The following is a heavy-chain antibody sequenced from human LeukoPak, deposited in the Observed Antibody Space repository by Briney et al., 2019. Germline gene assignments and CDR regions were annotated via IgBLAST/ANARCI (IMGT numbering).Heavy chain of an antibody. CDR2: INPNSGDT. Sequence: ASVKVSCKTSGYTFSDYYIHWIRQAPGQGLEWVGWINPNSGDTDYAQKFQGRVTMTRDTSISTAYLDLSRLRSDDTAVYYCARVVVRDANNYKDYWGQGTLVTVSS. CDR3: ARVVVRDANNYKDY. V-gene: IGHV1-2*02. CDR1: GYTFSDYY. J-gene: IGHJ4*02. D-gene: IGHD5-24*01.